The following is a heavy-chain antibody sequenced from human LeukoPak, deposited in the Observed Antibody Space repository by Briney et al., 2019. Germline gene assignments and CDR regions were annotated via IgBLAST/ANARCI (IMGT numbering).Heavy chain of an antibody. CDR3: ARITMSRFDP. J-gene: IGHJ5*02. D-gene: IGHD3-10*02. Sequence: GGSLRLSCAASGFTFSSNVMSWVRQAPGKGLEWVSVIYGGGTTYYADSVKGRFTISRDNSKNTLYLQMNSLRAEDTAVYYCARITMSRFDPWGQGTLVTVS. CDR2: IYGGGTT. CDR1: GFTFSSNV. V-gene: IGHV3-53*01.